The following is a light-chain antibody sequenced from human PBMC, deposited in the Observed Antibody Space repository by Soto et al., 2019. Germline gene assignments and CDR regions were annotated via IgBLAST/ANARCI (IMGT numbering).Light chain of an antibody. CDR3: QQYATTPIT. CDR2: DAS. Sequence: EIVLTQFPGTLSLSPGERATLSCRASQSVGRDYLAWFQQTPGQAPRLLIHDASRRATGIPDRFSGGGSATDFTLTISRLEPEDFAVDYCQQYATTPITFGQGTRLEIK. CDR1: QSVGRDY. V-gene: IGKV3-20*01. J-gene: IGKJ5*01.